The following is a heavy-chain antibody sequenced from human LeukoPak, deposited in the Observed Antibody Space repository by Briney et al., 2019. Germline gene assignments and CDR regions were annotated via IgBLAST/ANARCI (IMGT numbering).Heavy chain of an antibody. V-gene: IGHV3-21*03. CDR1: GFTFSSYN. D-gene: IGHD3-10*01. CDR3: ARLVRGAIPV. CDR2: ISTSTTYK. J-gene: IGHJ3*01. Sequence: PGGSLRLSCAASGFTFSSYNMNWVRQAPGKGLEWVSSISTSTTYKYYADSVKGRFTISRDNAKKLLYLQMNSLSVEDTAVYFCARLVRGAIPVWGQGTMVSVSS.